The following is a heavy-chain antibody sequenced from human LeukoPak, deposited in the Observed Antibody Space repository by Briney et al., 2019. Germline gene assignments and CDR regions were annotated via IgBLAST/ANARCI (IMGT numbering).Heavy chain of an antibody. V-gene: IGHV1-2*02. Sequence: ASVSVSCTASEYTFTDYYIHWMRQAPGQGLEWMGWINCKSGATTYAQKFRGRVTMTKDSPIRTAYMELTRLKSDDTAVYYCARQSLLYYETLDAFDIWGQGTVVTVSS. J-gene: IGHJ3*02. D-gene: IGHD3-22*01. CDR3: ARQSLLYYETLDAFDI. CDR2: INCKSGAT. CDR1: EYTFTDYY.